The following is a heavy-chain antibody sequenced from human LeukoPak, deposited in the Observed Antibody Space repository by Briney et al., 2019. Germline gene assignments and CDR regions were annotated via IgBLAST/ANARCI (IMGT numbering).Heavy chain of an antibody. Sequence: PGGSLRLSCAASGFTFSDYYMSWIRQAPGKGLEWVSYISSSGSTIYYADSVKGRFTISRDNAKNSLYLQMNSLRAEDTAVYYCAKELHSGSYYPAFDYWGQGTLVTVSS. D-gene: IGHD1-26*01. CDR3: AKELHSGSYYPAFDY. CDR2: ISSSGSTI. J-gene: IGHJ4*02. CDR1: GFTFSDYY. V-gene: IGHV3-11*04.